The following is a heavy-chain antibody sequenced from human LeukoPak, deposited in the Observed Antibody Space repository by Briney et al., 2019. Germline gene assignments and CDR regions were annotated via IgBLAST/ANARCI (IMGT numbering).Heavy chain of an antibody. CDR2: ISFDGRNK. CDR1: GFTFSIYP. J-gene: IGHJ6*02. CDR3: ARDRAPYGSGSCMDV. V-gene: IGHV3-30*04. Sequence: GGSLRLSCAASGFTFSIYPIHWVRQAPGKGLEWVSLISFDGRNKYYADSVKGRFTISRDNSKNTPYLQMNSLTGADTAVYYCARDRAPYGSGSCMDVWGQGTTVIVSS. D-gene: IGHD3-10*01.